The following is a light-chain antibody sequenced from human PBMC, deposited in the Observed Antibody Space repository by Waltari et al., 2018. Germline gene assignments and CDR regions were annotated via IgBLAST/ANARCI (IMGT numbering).Light chain of an antibody. CDR1: SGSLSTTSS. Sequence: QTVVTQEPSLSVSPGGTVTLTCALSSGSLSTTSSASWYQQTPGQPPRTLVYKANSRSSGVPDRFSGSILGNRAALTITGAQAEDESDYYCLLYLGSGIFVFGGGTKLTVL. V-gene: IGLV8-61*01. CDR2: KAN. J-gene: IGLJ3*02. CDR3: LLYLGSGIFV.